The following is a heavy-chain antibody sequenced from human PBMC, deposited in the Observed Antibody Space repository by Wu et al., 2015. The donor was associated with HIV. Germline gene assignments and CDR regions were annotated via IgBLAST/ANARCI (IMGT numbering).Heavy chain of an antibody. D-gene: IGHD3-22*01. CDR3: ARLQSLSGFYSNADY. V-gene: IGHV1-2*02. J-gene: IGHJ4*02. CDR2: INPNRGGT. CDR1: GYKFTGYY. Sequence: VQLVQSGVEVKKPGASVKVSCKASGYKFTGYYLHWVRQAPGQGLEWMGWINPNRGGTKYAQKFQGRVTMTRDTAVSTAYMELNSLRSDDTAVYYCARLQSLSGFYSNADYWGQGTLVTVSS.